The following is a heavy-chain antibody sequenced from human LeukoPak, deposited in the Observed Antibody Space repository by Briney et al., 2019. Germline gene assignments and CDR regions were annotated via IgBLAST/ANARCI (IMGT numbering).Heavy chain of an antibody. CDR1: GGSISSYY. CDR3: ASDYGDYEGALDY. CDR2: IYYSGST. Sequence: SETLSLTCTVSGGSISSYYWSWIRQPPGKGLEWIGYIYYSGSTKYNPSLKGRVTISLDTSKNQFSLKLRSVTAADTAVYYCASDYGDYEGALDYWGQGTLVTVPS. D-gene: IGHD4-17*01. J-gene: IGHJ4*02. V-gene: IGHV4-59*08.